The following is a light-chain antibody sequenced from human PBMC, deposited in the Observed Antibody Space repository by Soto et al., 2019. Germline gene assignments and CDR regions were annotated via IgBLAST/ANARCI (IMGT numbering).Light chain of an antibody. CDR1: QSISTW. Sequence: DIQMTQSPSTLSASVGDRVTITCRASQSISTWLAWFQQRPGKAPKLLIYDASTLESGVPSRFSGSGSGTDFTLTISSLQPDDFATYYCQQYKSFLYTFGQGTKLEIK. CDR3: QQYKSFLYT. CDR2: DAS. J-gene: IGKJ2*01. V-gene: IGKV1-5*01.